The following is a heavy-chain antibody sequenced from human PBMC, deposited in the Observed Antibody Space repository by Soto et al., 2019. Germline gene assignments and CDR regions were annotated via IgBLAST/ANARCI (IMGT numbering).Heavy chain of an antibody. D-gene: IGHD6-13*01. J-gene: IGHJ3*02. V-gene: IGHV3-23*01. CDR3: AKEGGRQLSSAFDI. Sequence: LRLSCAASAFTFSSYAMSWVRQAPGKGLEWVSAISGSGGSTFYADSVKGRFTISRDNSKNTLYLQMNSLRAEDTAVYYCAKEGGRQLSSAFDIWGQGTMVTVSS. CDR2: ISGSGGST. CDR1: AFTFSSYA.